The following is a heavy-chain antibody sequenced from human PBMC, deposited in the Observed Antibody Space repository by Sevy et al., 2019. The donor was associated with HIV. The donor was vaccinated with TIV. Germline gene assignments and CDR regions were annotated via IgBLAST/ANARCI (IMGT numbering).Heavy chain of an antibody. D-gene: IGHD1-1*01. Sequence: ASVKVSCKASGGTFSSYAISWVRQAPGQGLEWMGGIIPIFGTANYAQKFQGRVTITADESTSTAYMELSSLRSEDTAVYYCARFHRGTRTTSEYWGQGTLVTVSS. CDR1: GGTFSSYA. CDR2: IIPIFGTA. V-gene: IGHV1-69*13. J-gene: IGHJ4*02. CDR3: ARFHRGTRTTSEY.